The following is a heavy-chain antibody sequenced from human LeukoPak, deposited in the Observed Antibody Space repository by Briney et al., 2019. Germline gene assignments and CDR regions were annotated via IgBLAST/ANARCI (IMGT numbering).Heavy chain of an antibody. V-gene: IGHV3-23*01. D-gene: IGHD4-23*01. Sequence: GGSLRLSCAASAFTFSSYAMTWVRQAPGKGLEWVSSISGSGGGTYYADSVKGRFTISRDNSKNTLYLQMNSLRAEDTAVYYCARVPYGGNSGAFDIWGQGTMVTVSS. CDR3: ARVPYGGNSGAFDI. J-gene: IGHJ3*02. CDR1: AFTFSSYA. CDR2: ISGSGGGT.